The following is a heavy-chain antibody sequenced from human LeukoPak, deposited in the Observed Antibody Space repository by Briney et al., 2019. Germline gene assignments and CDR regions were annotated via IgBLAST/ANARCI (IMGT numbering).Heavy chain of an antibody. D-gene: IGHD3-22*01. V-gene: IGHV4-39*07. J-gene: IGHJ6*03. Sequence: SETLSLTCSVSGAFISSSSYYWGWIRQPPGKGLEWIGSIYYSGSTYYNPSLKSRVTISVDTSKNQFSLKLSSVTAADTAVYYCTRGSIAYYYMDVWGKGTTVTISS. CDR3: TRGSIAYYYMDV. CDR1: GAFISSSSYY. CDR2: IYYSGST.